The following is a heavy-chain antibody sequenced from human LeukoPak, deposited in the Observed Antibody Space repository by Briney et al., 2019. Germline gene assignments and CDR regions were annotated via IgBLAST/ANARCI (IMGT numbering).Heavy chain of an antibody. CDR2: IYTSGST. J-gene: IGHJ6*03. D-gene: IGHD1-26*01. Sequence: TSETLSLTCTVSGGSISSGSYYWSWIRQPAGKGLEWIGRIYTSGSTNYNPSLKSRVTISVDTSKNQFSLKLSSVTAADTAVYYCARAIKGGSHSCYYMDVWGKGTTVTVSS. CDR3: ARAIKGGSHSCYYMDV. V-gene: IGHV4-61*02. CDR1: GGSISSGSYY.